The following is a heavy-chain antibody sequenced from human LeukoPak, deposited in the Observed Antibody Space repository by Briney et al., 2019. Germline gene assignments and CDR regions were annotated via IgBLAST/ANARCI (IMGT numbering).Heavy chain of an antibody. CDR2: IWSDGSNQ. J-gene: IGHJ4*02. Sequence: GGSLRLPCAASKFTFSHYGMHWVRQAPGKGLQWVAVIWSDGSNQYYADSVKGRFTISRDNSNNMVYLQMNSLRADDTGVYYCAKDAQRGFDYSNSLEYWGQGALVSVSS. V-gene: IGHV3-33*06. CDR3: AKDAQRGFDYSNSLEY. CDR1: KFTFSHYG. D-gene: IGHD4-11*01.